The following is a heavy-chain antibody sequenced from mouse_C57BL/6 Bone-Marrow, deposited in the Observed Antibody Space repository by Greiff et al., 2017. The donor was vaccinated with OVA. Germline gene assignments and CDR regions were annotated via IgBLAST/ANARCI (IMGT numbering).Heavy chain of an antibody. Sequence: EVKLQESGGGLVQPGGSLKLSCAASGFTFSDYGMAWVRQAPRKGPEWVAFISNLAYSIYYADTVTGRFTISRENAKNTLYLEMSSLRSEDTAMYYCARLTHYYAMDYWGQGTSVTVSS. CDR2: ISNLAYSI. J-gene: IGHJ4*01. V-gene: IGHV5-15*01. D-gene: IGHD1-1*01. CDR1: GFTFSDYG. CDR3: ARLTHYYAMDY.